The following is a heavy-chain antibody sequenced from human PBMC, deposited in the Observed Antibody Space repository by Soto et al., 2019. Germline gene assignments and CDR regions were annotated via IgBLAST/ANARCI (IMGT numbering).Heavy chain of an antibody. CDR1: GYNFTSYG. D-gene: IGHD2-2*01. CDR3: ARVPQLGLRPISEDY. Sequence: QVQLVQSGAEVKKPGASVKVSCKASGYNFTSYGISWVRQAPGQGLEWMGWISAYNGNTNYAQKLQGRVTMTTDTSTSTAYMELRSLRSDDTAVYYCARVPQLGLRPISEDYWGQGTLVTVSS. J-gene: IGHJ4*02. V-gene: IGHV1-18*01. CDR2: ISAYNGNT.